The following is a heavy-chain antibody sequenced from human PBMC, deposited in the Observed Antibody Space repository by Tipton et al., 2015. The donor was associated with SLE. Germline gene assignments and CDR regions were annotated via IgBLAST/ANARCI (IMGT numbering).Heavy chain of an antibody. CDR3: ARGSIFEGAFDI. CDR1: GGSISSSSYY. V-gene: IGHV4-39*07. J-gene: IGHJ3*02. D-gene: IGHD3-3*01. Sequence: TLSLTCTVSGGSISSSSYYWGWIRQPPGKGLEWIGSIYYSGSTYYNPSLKSRVTISVDTPKNQFSLKLSSVTAADTAVYYCARGSIFEGAFDIWGQGTMVTVSS. CDR2: IYYSGST.